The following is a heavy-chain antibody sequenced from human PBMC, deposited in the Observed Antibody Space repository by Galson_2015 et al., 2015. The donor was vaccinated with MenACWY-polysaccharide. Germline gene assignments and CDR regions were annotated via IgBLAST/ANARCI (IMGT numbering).Heavy chain of an antibody. CDR1: GFTFSGHW. D-gene: IGHD3-10*01. J-gene: IGHJ4*02. Sequence: SLRLSCAASGFTFSGHWMSWVRQAPGKGLEWVANINKDGREKNYVDSVKGRFTISRDNAENSLYLQMNSLRAEDTAVYYCTRRLVRGVIIRDFDSWGQGTLVTVSS. CDR2: INKDGREK. CDR3: TRRLVRGVIIRDFDS. V-gene: IGHV3-7*01.